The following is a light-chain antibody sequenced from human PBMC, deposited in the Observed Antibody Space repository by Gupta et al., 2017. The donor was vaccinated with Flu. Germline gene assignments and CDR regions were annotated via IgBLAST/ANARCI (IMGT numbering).Light chain of an antibody. CDR1: QSVSSS. CDR2: GAS. CDR3: QQDNKWPST. V-gene: IGKV3-15*01. J-gene: IGKJ1*01. Sequence: PAPLSVSPGARVTLSCRASQSVSSSLAWYQQNGGQAPRLLISGASTRASGIPDRFSGSGSGTEFTLTISSLQSEDFAVYYCQQDNKWPSTFGQGTKVEIK.